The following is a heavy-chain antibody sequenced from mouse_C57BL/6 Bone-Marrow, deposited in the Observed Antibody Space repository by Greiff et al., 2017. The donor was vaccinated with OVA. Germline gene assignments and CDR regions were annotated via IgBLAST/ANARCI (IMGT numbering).Heavy chain of an antibody. CDR3: ARGGYDYDGAWFAY. Sequence: VQLQESGAELARPGASVKLSCKASGYTFTSYGISWVKQRTGQGLEWIGEIYPRSGNTYYNEKFKGKATLTADKSSSTAYMELRSLTSEDSAVYFCARGGYDYDGAWFAYWGQGTLVTVSA. J-gene: IGHJ3*01. V-gene: IGHV1-81*01. CDR2: IYPRSGNT. D-gene: IGHD2-4*01. CDR1: GYTFTSYG.